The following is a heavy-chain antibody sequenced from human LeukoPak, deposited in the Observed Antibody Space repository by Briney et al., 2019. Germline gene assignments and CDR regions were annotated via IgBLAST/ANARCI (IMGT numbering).Heavy chain of an antibody. V-gene: IGHV1-8*01. J-gene: IGHJ5*02. CDR3: ARAGYDFWSGSSFDP. CDR2: MNPNSGNT. D-gene: IGHD3-3*01. Sequence: ASVKVSCKASGYTFTSYDINWVRQATGQGLEWMGWMNPNSGNTGYAQKFQGRVTMTRDTSTSTVYMELSSLRSEDTAVYYCARAGYDFWSGSSFDPWGQGTLVTVSS. CDR1: GYTFTSYD.